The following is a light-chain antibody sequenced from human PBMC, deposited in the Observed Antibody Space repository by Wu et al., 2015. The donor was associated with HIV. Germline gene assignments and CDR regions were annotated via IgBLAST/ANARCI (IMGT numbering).Light chain of an antibody. J-gene: IGKJ4*01. Sequence: EIVLTQSPATLSLSPGERATLSCRASQNIYTYLGWYQQKPGQAPRLLIYAASTRATGVPARFSGGGSGTEFTLTISNIQSEDFAVYHCQQYNDWPPLTFGGGTKVELK. V-gene: IGKV3-15*01. CDR1: QNIYTY. CDR2: AAS. CDR3: QQYNDWPPLT.